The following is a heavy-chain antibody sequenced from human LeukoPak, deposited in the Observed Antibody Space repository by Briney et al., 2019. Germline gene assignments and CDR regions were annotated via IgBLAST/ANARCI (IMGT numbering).Heavy chain of an antibody. Sequence: PGGSLRLSCAASGFTFSSYGMHGVRQAPGKGLEWVAVIWYDGSNKYYADSVKGRFTISRDNSKNTLYLQMNSLRAEDTAVYYCAKGSLVGATTPFDYWGQGTLVTVSS. CDR3: AKGSLVGATTPFDY. J-gene: IGHJ4*02. CDR2: IWYDGSNK. V-gene: IGHV3-33*06. CDR1: GFTFSSYG. D-gene: IGHD1-26*01.